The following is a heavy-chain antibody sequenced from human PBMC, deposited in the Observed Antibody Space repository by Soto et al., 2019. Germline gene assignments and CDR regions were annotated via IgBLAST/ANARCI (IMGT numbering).Heavy chain of an antibody. V-gene: IGHV1-18*01. CDR3: ARDQTRVGATTWFDP. Sequence: APVKVSCKASGYTFTSYGISWVRQAPGQGLEWMGWISAYNGNTNYAQKLQGRVTMTTDTSTSTAYMELRSLRSDDTAVYYCARDQTRVGATTWFDPWGQGTLVTVPS. CDR1: GYTFTSYG. CDR2: ISAYNGNT. D-gene: IGHD1-26*01. J-gene: IGHJ5*02.